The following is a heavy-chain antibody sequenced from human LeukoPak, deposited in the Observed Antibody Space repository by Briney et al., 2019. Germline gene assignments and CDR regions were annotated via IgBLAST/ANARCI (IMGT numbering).Heavy chain of an antibody. V-gene: IGHV3-53*01. CDR1: GFTVSRNY. J-gene: IGHJ2*01. D-gene: IGHD6-6*01. CDR3: ANGPSIATRPGYFDL. Sequence: AGSLTLSCTASGFTVSRNYMSWVRQPPGQGLGWVSVIYSGGTTYYADSVNGRFTISRDNSKNTLYLQLNSLKAEDTAVYYCANGPSIATRPGYFDLWGRGTLVTDSS. CDR2: IYSGGTT.